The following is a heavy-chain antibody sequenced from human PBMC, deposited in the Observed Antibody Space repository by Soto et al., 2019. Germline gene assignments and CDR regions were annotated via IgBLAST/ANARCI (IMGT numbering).Heavy chain of an antibody. CDR3: ARVINDILTGYYNVFDY. CDR1: GFTVSSNY. Sequence: GGSLRLSCAASGFTVSSNYMSWVRQAPGKGLEWVSVIYSGGSTYYADSVKGRFTISRDNSKNTLYLQMNSLRAEDTAVYYCARVINDILTGYYNVFDYWGQGTLVTVSS. J-gene: IGHJ4*02. D-gene: IGHD3-9*01. CDR2: IYSGGST. V-gene: IGHV3-66*01.